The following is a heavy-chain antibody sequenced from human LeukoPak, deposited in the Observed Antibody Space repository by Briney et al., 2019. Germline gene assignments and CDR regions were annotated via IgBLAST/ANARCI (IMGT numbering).Heavy chain of an antibody. CDR1: GFTFSSYA. J-gene: IGHJ5*02. V-gene: IGHV3-23*01. Sequence: GGSLRLSCAASGFTFSSYAMTWVRQTPGKGLEWVSAISGSGGSTYYADSVKGRFTISRDDSKNTLYLQMNSLRAEDTAVYYCARARRYNWNYPRPFDPWGQGTLVTVSS. CDR3: ARARRYNWNYPRPFDP. CDR2: ISGSGGST. D-gene: IGHD1-7*01.